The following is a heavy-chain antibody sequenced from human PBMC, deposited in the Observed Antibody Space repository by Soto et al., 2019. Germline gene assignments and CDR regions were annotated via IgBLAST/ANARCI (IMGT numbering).Heavy chain of an antibody. Sequence: QVQLVQSRAEVKNPGASVKVSCKASGYSFTRYGIAWARQAPGQGLEWMGWINTYNGNTNYAQNLQGRVTQTTDTSTPTAYLELTSLRSNVTAIYYCTMVDVYVTPSPQDVWRQGTTVIASS. CDR3: TMVDVYVTPSPQDV. CDR1: GYSFTRYG. J-gene: IGHJ6*02. V-gene: IGHV1-18*01. CDR2: INTYNGNT. D-gene: IGHD3-16*01.